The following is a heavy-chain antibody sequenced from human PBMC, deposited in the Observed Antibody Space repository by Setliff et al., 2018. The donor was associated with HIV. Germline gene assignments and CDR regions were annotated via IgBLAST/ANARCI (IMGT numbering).Heavy chain of an antibody. CDR2: ISTYKGNT. V-gene: IGHV1-18*01. D-gene: IGHD4-17*01. CDR1: GGTFSTSA. J-gene: IGHJ6*04. Sequence: ASVKVSCKASGGTFSTSAISWVRQAPGQGLEWMGWISTYKGNTKYEQKFQGRVTMTTDTSTSTAYMELRSLRSDDTAIYYCARDNYDDYSRVQMDVWGKGTTVTVSS. CDR3: ARDNYDDYSRVQMDV.